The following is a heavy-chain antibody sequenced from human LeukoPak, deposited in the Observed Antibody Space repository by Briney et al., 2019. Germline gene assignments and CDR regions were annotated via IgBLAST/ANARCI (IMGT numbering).Heavy chain of an antibody. CDR2: IYTSGST. CDR1: GVSISSYY. CDR3: ARDQRVWLVPGAYYFDY. V-gene: IGHV4-4*07. J-gene: IGHJ4*02. D-gene: IGHD6-19*01. Sequence: PSETLSLTCTVSGVSISSYYWSWIRQPAGKGLEWIGRIYTSGSTNYNPSLKSRVTMSVDTSKNQFSLKLSSVTAADTAVYYCARDQRVWLVPGAYYFDYWGQGTLVTVSS.